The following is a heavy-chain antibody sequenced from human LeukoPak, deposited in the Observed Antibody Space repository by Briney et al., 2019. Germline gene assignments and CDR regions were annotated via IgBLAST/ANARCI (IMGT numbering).Heavy chain of an antibody. CDR3: AKDALGADAFDI. CDR1: GFTFDDYA. Sequence: GRSLRLSCAASGFTFDDYAMHWVRHAPGKGLEWVSGISWNSGSIGYADSVKGRFTISRDNAKNSLYLQMNSLRAEDTALYYCAKDALGADAFDIWGQGTMVTVSS. D-gene: IGHD3-16*01. J-gene: IGHJ3*02. CDR2: ISWNSGSI. V-gene: IGHV3-9*01.